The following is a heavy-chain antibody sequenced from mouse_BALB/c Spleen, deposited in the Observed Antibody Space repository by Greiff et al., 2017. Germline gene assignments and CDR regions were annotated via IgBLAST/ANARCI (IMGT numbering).Heavy chain of an antibody. V-gene: IGHV1-77*01. CDR2: IYPGSGNT. D-gene: IGHD1-1*01. J-gene: IGHJ2*01. CDR3: ARSSTTVVAPDY. Sequence: QVQLQQSGAELARPGASVKLSCKASGYTFTDYYINSVKQRTGQGLEWIGEIYPGSGNTYYNEKFKGKATLTADKSSSTAYMQLSSLTSEDSAVYFCARSSTTVVAPDYWGQGTTLTVSS. CDR1: GYTFTDYY.